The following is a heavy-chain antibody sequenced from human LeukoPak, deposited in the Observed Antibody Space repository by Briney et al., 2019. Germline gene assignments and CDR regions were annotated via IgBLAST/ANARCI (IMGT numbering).Heavy chain of an antibody. Sequence: SETLSLTCTVSGGSISSYYWSWIRQPPGKGLEWIGYIYYSGSTNYNPSLKSRVTISVDTSKNQFSLKLSSVTAADTAVYYCARGGYSGYAGEYYFDYWGQGTLVTVSS. CDR1: GGSISSYY. V-gene: IGHV4-59*08. CDR3: ARGGYSGYAGEYYFDY. CDR2: IYYSGST. D-gene: IGHD5-12*01. J-gene: IGHJ4*02.